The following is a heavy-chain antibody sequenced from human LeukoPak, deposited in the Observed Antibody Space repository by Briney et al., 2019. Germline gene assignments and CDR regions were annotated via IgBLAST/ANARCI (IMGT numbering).Heavy chain of an antibody. CDR3: AREGYGGPDY. CDR2: ISSSTSTI. D-gene: IGHD5-18*01. V-gene: IGHV3-48*02. J-gene: IGHJ4*02. CDR1: GFTFSSYS. Sequence: GGSLRLSCVASGFTFSSYSMEWVRQAPGKGLEWVSYISSSTSTIYYADSVKGRFTISRDNAKNSLYLQINSLRDEDTAVYYCAREGYGGPDYWGQGTLVAVSS.